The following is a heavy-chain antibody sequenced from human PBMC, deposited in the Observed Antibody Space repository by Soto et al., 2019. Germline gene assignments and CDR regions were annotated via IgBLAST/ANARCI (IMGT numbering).Heavy chain of an antibody. Sequence: ASVKVSCKASGGTFSSYTISWVRQAPGQGLEWMGRIIPILGIANYAQKFQGRVTITADKSTSTAYMELSSLRSEDTAVYYCARDDPGGIDILTGIWFDPWGQGTLVTVSS. CDR3: ARDDPGGIDILTGIWFDP. J-gene: IGHJ5*02. V-gene: IGHV1-69*04. CDR2: IIPILGIA. D-gene: IGHD3-9*01. CDR1: GGTFSSYT.